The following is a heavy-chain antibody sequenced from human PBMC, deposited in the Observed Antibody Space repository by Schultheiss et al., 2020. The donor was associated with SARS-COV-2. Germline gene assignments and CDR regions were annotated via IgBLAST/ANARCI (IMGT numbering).Heavy chain of an antibody. CDR1: GGSISSYY. J-gene: IGHJ3*02. CDR2: IYYSGST. D-gene: IGHD2-2*01. Sequence: SETLSLTCTVSGGSISSYYWGWIRQPPGKGLEWIGSIYYSGSTYYNPSLKSRVTISVDTSKNQFSLKLSSVTAADTAVYYCARSLYCSSTSCYEGHAFDIWGQGTMVTVSS. V-gene: IGHV4-39*07. CDR3: ARSLYCSSTSCYEGHAFDI.